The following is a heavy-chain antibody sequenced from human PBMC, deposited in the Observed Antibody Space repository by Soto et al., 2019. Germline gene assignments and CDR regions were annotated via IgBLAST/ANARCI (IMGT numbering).Heavy chain of an antibody. J-gene: IGHJ6*02. D-gene: IGHD6-13*01. V-gene: IGHV3-21*04. Sequence: GGSLRLACAASVFPFSIYSMDWVRQAPGRGLDLPSRISASSRYIYYADSVKGRFTISRDNAKNSLYLQMNSLSAEDTAVYYCARDRQKQLVRNYYDYYGMDVWGQGTPVTVS. CDR2: ISASSRYI. CDR3: ARDRQKQLVRNYYDYYGMDV. CDR1: VFPFSIYS.